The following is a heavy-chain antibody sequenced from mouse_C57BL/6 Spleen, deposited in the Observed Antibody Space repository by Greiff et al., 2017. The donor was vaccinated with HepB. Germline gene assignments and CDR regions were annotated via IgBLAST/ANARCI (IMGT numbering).Heavy chain of an antibody. CDR3: ARDRGLRRYLDY. Sequence: EVQGVESGGGLVKPGGSLKLSCAASGFTFSSYAMSWVRQTPEKRLEWVATISDGGSYTYYPDNVKGRFTISRDNAKNNLYLQMSHLKAEDTAMYYCARDRGLRRYLDYWGQGTTLTVSS. CDR1: GFTFSSYA. D-gene: IGHD2-4*01. CDR2: ISDGGSYT. J-gene: IGHJ2*01. V-gene: IGHV5-4*01.